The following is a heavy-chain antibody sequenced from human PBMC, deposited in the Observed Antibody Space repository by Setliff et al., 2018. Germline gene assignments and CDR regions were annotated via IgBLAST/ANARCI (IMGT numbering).Heavy chain of an antibody. CDR2: IYHGGDT. D-gene: IGHD1-1*01. CDR3: ARTGTYRYFDY. J-gene: IGHJ4*02. Sequence: SATLSLTCTVSGGSINSGVYYWGWIRQPPGKGLEWIGRIYHGGDTYYNASLKSRLTISVDTSKNQFSLKLRSVTAADTAVYYCARTGTYRYFDYWGQGALVTV. CDR1: GGSINSGVYY. V-gene: IGHV4-39*01.